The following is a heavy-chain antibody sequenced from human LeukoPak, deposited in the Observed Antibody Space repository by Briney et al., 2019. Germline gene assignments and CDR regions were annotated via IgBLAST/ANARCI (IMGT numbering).Heavy chain of an antibody. CDR2: INPSGGST. J-gene: IGHJ2*01. V-gene: IGHV1-46*01. Sequence: ASVKVSCKASGYTFTSYYMHWVRQAPGQGLEWMGIINPSGGSTSYAQKFQGRVTMTRDTSTSTVYMELGSLRSEDTAVYYCARDRDDSSGYYSLIPNWYFDLWGRGTLVTVSS. CDR1: GYTFTSYY. CDR3: ARDRDDSSGYYSLIPNWYFDL. D-gene: IGHD3-22*01.